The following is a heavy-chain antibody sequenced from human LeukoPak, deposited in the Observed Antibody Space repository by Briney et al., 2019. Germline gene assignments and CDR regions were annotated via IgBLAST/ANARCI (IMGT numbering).Heavy chain of an antibody. V-gene: IGHV4-59*01. CDR1: GGSIGSYY. CDR2: IYYSGST. D-gene: IGHD4-17*01. CDR3: ARSDYGDYVPLDY. J-gene: IGHJ4*02. Sequence: SETLSLTCTVSGGSIGSYYWSWIRRPPGKGLEWIGYIYYSGSTNYNPSLKSRVTISVDTSKNQFSLKLSSVTAADTAVYYCARSDYGDYVPLDYWGQGTLVTVSS.